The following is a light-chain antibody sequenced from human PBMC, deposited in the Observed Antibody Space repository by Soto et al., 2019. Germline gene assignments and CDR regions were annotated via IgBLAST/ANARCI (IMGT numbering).Light chain of an antibody. V-gene: IGKV1-5*03. CDR2: KAS. CDR3: QQYNTRT. Sequence: DIQMTQSPSTLSASVGDTVTITCRASQSIDTWLAWHQQKPGRAPKLLISKASILESGVPSRFSGSGSATQFTLTISGLQPDDFATYYCQQYNTRTFGQGTKVDI. CDR1: QSIDTW. J-gene: IGKJ1*01.